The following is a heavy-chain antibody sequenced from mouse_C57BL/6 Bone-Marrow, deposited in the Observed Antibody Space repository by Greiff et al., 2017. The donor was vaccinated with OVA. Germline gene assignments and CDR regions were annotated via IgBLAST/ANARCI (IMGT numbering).Heavy chain of an antibody. D-gene: IGHD2-2*01. CDR1: GYTFTSYW. Sequence: QVQLQQPGTELVKPGASVKLSCKASGYTFTSYWMHWVKQRPGQGLEWIGNINPSNGGTNYNEKFKSKATLTVDKPSSTAYMQLSSLTAEDSAVYYCARPGYPWYFDVWGTGTTVTVSS. J-gene: IGHJ1*03. CDR2: INPSNGGT. CDR3: ARPGYPWYFDV. V-gene: IGHV1-53*01.